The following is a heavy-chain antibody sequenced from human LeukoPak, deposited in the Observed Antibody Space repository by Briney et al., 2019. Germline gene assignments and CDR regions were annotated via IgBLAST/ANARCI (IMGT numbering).Heavy chain of an antibody. D-gene: IGHD3-22*01. CDR2: ISAYNGNT. CDR3: ARLTRIYYYDSSGYYGGSWFDP. J-gene: IGHJ5*02. V-gene: IGHV1-18*01. Sequence: ASVKVSCKASGYTCTSYGISWVRQAPGQGLEWMGWISAYNGNTNYAQKLQGRVTMTTDTSTSTAYMELRSLRSDDTAVYYCARLTRIYYYDSSGYYGGSWFDPWGQGTLVTVSS. CDR1: GYTCTSYG.